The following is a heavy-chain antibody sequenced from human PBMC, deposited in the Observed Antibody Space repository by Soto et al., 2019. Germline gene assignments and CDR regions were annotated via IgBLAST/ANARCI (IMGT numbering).Heavy chain of an antibody. CDR3: ARVDPTRYFLEDFDY. CDR1: GGSFSGYY. Sequence: SETLSLTCAVYGGSFSGYYWSWIRHPPGKGLEWIGEINHSGSTNYNPSLKSRVTISVDTSKNQFSLKLSSVTAADTAVYYCARVDPTRYFLEDFDYWGQGTLVTVSS. J-gene: IGHJ4*02. CDR2: INHSGST. D-gene: IGHD3-3*01. V-gene: IGHV4-34*01.